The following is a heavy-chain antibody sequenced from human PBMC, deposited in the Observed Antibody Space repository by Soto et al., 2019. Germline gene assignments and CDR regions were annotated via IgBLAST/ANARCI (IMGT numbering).Heavy chain of an antibody. J-gene: IGHJ6*02. D-gene: IGHD5-18*01. V-gene: IGHV1-3*01. CDR3: AREYSYRDYYYYGMDV. CDR2: INAGNGNT. CDR1: GYTFTSYA. Sequence: QVQLVQSGAEVKKPGASVKVSCKASGYTFTSYAMHWVRQAPGQRLEWMGWINAGNGNTKYSQKFQGRVTITRDTSASTAYMELSSLRSEDTAVYYCAREYSYRDYYYYGMDVWGQGTTVTVSS.